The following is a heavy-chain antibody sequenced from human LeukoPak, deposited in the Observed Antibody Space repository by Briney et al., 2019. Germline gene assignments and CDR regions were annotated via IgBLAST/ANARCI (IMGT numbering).Heavy chain of an antibody. CDR1: GFTFSSYA. V-gene: IGHV3-23*01. Sequence: PGGSLRLSCAASGFTFSSYAMSWVRQAPGKGLEWVSAISGSGGSTYYADSVKGRFTISRDNSKNTLYLQMNSLRAEDTAVYYCAKGPRLGDFWSLGYWGQGTLVTVSS. CDR2: ISGSGGST. J-gene: IGHJ4*02. D-gene: IGHD3-3*01. CDR3: AKGPRLGDFWSLGY.